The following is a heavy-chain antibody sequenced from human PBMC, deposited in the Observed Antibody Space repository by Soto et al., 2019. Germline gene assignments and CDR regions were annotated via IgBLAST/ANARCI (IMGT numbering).Heavy chain of an antibody. D-gene: IGHD3-10*01. CDR2: INPDSGAT. CDR3: SREKVTTVRGVMAVFYGMDV. J-gene: IGHJ6*02. CDR1: GYTFIDYY. Sequence: QVQLLQSGSGGKKPGASMKVSCKASGYTFIDYYIHWVRQAPGQGLEWMGWINPDSGATTYKKKCEVRVTMTRDKFIDTVYMELAGLRSDDTAVFYCSREKVTTVRGVMAVFYGMDVWGHGTTVTVSS. V-gene: IGHV1-2*02.